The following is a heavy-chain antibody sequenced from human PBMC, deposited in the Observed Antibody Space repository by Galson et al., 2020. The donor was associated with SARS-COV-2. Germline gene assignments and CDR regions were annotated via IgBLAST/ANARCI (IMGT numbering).Heavy chain of an antibody. CDR1: GFTFSSYS. CDR3: ARAGDMGSSSSWKGYYYYYYMDV. D-gene: IGHD6-6*01. V-gene: IGHV3-48*01. CDR2: ISSSSSTI. J-gene: IGHJ6*03. Sequence: GGSLRLSCAASGFTFSSYSMNWVRQAPGKGLEWVSYISSSSSTIYYADSVKGRFTISRDNAKNSLYLQMNSLRAEDTAVYYCARAGDMGSSSSWKGYYYYYYMDVWGKGTTVTVSS.